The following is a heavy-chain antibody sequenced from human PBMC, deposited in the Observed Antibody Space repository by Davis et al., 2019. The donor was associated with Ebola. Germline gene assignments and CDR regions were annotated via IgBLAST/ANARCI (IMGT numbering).Heavy chain of an antibody. CDR3: AREGPSGSYLY. CDR1: GGSFSGYY. Sequence: MPSETLSLTCAVYGGSFSGYYWSWIRQPPGKGLEWIGEINDSGNTNYNPSLKSRVTISVDTSKNQFSLNLSSMTVADTAVYYCAREGPSGSYLYWGQGTLVTVSS. D-gene: IGHD1-26*01. V-gene: IGHV4-34*01. J-gene: IGHJ4*02. CDR2: INDSGNT.